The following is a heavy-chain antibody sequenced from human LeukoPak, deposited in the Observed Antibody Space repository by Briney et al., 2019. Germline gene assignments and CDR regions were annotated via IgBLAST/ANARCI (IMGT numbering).Heavy chain of an antibody. D-gene: IGHD3-10*01. Sequence: GGSLRLSCAASGFTFSSYSMNWVRQAPGKGLKWVSSISSSSSYIYYADSVKGRFTISRDNAKNSLYLQMNSLRAEDTAVYYCARYKDTMVRGGYLSYWGQGTLVTVSS. CDR3: ARYKDTMVRGGYLSY. CDR2: ISSSSSYI. CDR1: GFTFSSYS. V-gene: IGHV3-21*01. J-gene: IGHJ4*02.